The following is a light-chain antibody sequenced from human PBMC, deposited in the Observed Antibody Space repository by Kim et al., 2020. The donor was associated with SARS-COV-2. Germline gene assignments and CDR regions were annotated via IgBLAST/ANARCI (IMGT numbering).Light chain of an antibody. V-gene: IGLV2-14*03. CDR3: SSFTTTTARV. CDR2: DVT. J-gene: IGLJ3*02. CDR1: TSDVGAYDY. Sequence: QSALTQPASLSWSPVPSLTISCTGTTSDVGAYDYVSWYQQFPGNAPKLIIYDVTHRPSGVSDRFSGSKSGNTASLTISGLQADDEADYYCSSFTTTTARVFGGGTRVTV.